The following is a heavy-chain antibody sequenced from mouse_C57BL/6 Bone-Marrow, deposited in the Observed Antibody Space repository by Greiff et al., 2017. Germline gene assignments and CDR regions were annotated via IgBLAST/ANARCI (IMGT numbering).Heavy chain of an antibody. CDR3: ARGTTVVVPFGY. V-gene: IGHV1-80*01. J-gene: IGHJ3*01. CDR2: IYPGDGDT. CDR1: GYAFSSYW. D-gene: IGHD1-1*01. Sequence: QVQLKQSGAELVKPGASVKISCKASGYAFSSYWMNWVKQRPGKGLEWIGQIYPGDGDTNYNGKFKGKATLTADKSSSTAYMQLSSLTSEDSAVYFCARGTTVVVPFGYWGQGTLVTVSA.